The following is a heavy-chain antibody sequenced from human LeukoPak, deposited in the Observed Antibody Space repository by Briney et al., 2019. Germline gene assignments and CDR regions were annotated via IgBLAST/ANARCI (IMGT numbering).Heavy chain of an antibody. D-gene: IGHD6-19*01. CDR3: ARGVRIAVARYIDY. CDR1: GFTFSIYA. Sequence: PGGSLRLSCAASGFTFSIYAMHGVRHAPGKGLEWVAAISYDGSNKNYADSVKGRFTICRDNSKNTLYLQMNSLRGDDTAVYYCARGVRIAVARYIDYWGQGTLVTVSS. J-gene: IGHJ4*02. V-gene: IGHV3-30*04. CDR2: ISYDGSNK.